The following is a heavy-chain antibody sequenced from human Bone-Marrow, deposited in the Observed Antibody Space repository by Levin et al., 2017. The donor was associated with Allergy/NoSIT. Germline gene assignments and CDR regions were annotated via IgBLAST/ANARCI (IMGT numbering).Heavy chain of an antibody. Sequence: PSETLSLICAVSGVSLSSSNYFWGWIRQSPGKGLEWIGSIYFSGSTYYNPSLKSRVAISVDTSKNQFSLRLTSVTAADTALYYCARHLESDVDTTMWPPFDIWGQGTMLTVSS. CDR2: IYFSGST. J-gene: IGHJ3*02. V-gene: IGHV4-39*01. D-gene: IGHD5-18*01. CDR3: ARHLESDVDTTMWPPFDI. CDR1: GVSLSSSNYF.